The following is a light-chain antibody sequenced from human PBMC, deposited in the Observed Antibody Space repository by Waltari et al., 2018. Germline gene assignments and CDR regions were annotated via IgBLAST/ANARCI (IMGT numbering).Light chain of an antibody. V-gene: IGKV1-16*01. CDR3: LQYYSYPGT. CDR2: AAS. Sequence: DVQMTQSPSSISASVGDRVTITCRASRGNGHYLAWFQQKPGKAPRSLIYAASTLQSGAPSTFSGSGSGTQFALTINSLQPEDFGTYYCLQYYSYPGTFGPGTRVDL. J-gene: IGKJ3*01. CDR1: RGNGHY.